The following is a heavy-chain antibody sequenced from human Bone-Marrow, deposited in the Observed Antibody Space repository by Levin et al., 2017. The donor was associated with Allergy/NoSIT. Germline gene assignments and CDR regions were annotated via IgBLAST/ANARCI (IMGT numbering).Heavy chain of an antibody. CDR2: IGTSSNYK. CDR3: ARERSSTGWYDYFDY. D-gene: IGHD6-19*01. J-gene: IGHJ4*02. Sequence: GGSLRLSCAASGFTFSSYDMNWVRQAPGKGLEWVSVIGTSSNYKYYADSVKGRFTISRDNAKNALYLEMHSLRAEDTAVYYCARERSSTGWYDYFDYWGQGSLVTVSS. CDR1: GFTFSSYD. V-gene: IGHV3-21*01.